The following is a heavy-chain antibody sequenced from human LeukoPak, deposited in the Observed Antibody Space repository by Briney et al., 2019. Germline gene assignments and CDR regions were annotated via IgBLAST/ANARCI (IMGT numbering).Heavy chain of an antibody. J-gene: IGHJ3*02. Sequence: PSETLSLTCTVSGASISGSGYYWSWIRQPPGKGLEWIGYIYYSGSTYYNPSLKSRVTISVDTSKNQFSLKLSSVTAADTAVYYCARVLHDSDAFDIWGQGTMVTVSS. CDR2: IYYSGST. CDR1: GASISGSGYY. CDR3: ARVLHDSDAFDI. V-gene: IGHV4-61*08. D-gene: IGHD2-21*02.